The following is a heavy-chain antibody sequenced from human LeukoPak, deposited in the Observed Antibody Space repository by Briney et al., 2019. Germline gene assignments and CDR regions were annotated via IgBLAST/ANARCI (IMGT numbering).Heavy chain of an antibody. CDR2: ISDYNGNT. V-gene: IGHV1-18*01. CDR1: GYTFTSYG. D-gene: IGHD6-13*01. J-gene: IGHJ4*02. Sequence: ASVKVSCKSSGYTFTSYGISWVRQAPGQGLEWMGWISDYNGNTNYAQKLQGRVTMTTDTSTSTAYMELRSLRSDDTAVYYCARGIAAAGIGDEYYFDYWGQGTLVTVSS. CDR3: ARGIAAAGIGDEYYFDY.